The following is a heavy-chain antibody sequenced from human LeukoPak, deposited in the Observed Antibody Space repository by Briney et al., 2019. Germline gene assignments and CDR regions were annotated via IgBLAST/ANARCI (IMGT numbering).Heavy chain of an antibody. Sequence: PGGSLRLSCAASGFTLSSYWMSWVRQAPGKGLEWVANIKQDGSEKCYVDSVKGRFTISRDNAKNSLYLQMNSLRAEDTAVYYCAREGIGMATNFDYWGQGTLVTVSS. J-gene: IGHJ4*02. CDR2: IKQDGSEK. D-gene: IGHD5-24*01. CDR3: AREGIGMATNFDY. CDR1: GFTLSSYW. V-gene: IGHV3-7*01.